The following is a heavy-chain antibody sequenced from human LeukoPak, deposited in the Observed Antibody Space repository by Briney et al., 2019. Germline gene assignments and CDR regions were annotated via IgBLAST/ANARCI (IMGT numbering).Heavy chain of an antibody. CDR1: GYTFTGYY. CDR3: ARGAWYSSGYTALHHFDY. D-gene: IGHD6-19*01. CDR2: INPNSGNA. Sequence: ASVKVSCKASGYTFTGYYMHWVRQAPGQGLEWMGWINPNSGNAGYAQKFQDRVTLTRNTSISTAYMELSSLRSEDTAVYYCARGAWYSSGYTALHHFDYWGQGTLVTVSS. J-gene: IGHJ4*02. V-gene: IGHV1-8*02.